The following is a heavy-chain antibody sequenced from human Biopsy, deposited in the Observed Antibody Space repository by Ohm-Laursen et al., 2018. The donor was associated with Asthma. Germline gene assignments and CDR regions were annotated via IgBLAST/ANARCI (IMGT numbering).Heavy chain of an antibody. D-gene: IGHD3-10*01. Sequence: GSSVKVSCKTSGYTFNSAGITWVRQAPGQGLEWMGWISVYNGNTKVAQKLQDRATMITDTSTSTAYMELRSLRSDDTAVYFCARAVDYSHYYGIDVWGQGTTVTAS. CDR1: GYTFNSAG. V-gene: IGHV1-18*01. CDR2: ISVYNGNT. CDR3: ARAVDYSHYYGIDV. J-gene: IGHJ6*02.